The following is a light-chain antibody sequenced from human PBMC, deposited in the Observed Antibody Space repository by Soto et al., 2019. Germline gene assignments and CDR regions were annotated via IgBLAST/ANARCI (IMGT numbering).Light chain of an antibody. Sequence: ILLTPSVGTLSFSPCERTTLSFSFIQSVTTYLAWYQQKPGQAPRLLIYDASDWATGIPVRFSGSGSGTDFNLTISSLEPEAFAVYSCQQRRSWPPLISFGQGTRLEIK. CDR1: QSVTTY. J-gene: IGKJ5*01. V-gene: IGKV3-11*01. CDR2: DAS. CDR3: QQRRSWPPLIS.